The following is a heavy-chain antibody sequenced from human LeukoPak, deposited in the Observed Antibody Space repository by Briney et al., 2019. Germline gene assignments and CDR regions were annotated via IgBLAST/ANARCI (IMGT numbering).Heavy chain of an antibody. CDR3: ARAPRSRYYFDY. J-gene: IGHJ4*02. CDR1: GYTLTSYG. Sequence: ASVKVSCKASGYTLTSYGISWVRQAPGQGLEWMGWISAYNGNTNYAQKLQGRVTMTTDTSTSTAYMELRSLRSDDTAVYYCARAPRSRYYFDYWGQGTLVTVSS. V-gene: IGHV1-18*01. CDR2: ISAYNGNT.